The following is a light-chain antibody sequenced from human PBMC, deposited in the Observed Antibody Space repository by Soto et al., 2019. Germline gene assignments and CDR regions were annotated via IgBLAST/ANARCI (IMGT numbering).Light chain of an antibody. J-gene: IGKJ1*01. CDR2: GAS. CDR3: QQYNNWPRT. CDR1: QSVSSK. V-gene: IGKV3-15*01. Sequence: EIVMTQSPATLSVSPGERATLSCRASQSVSSKLAWYQHKPGQAPRLLIYGASTRPTVIPARFSGSGSGTEFTLTISSLQSEDFAVYYCQQYNNWPRTFGQGTKVDIK.